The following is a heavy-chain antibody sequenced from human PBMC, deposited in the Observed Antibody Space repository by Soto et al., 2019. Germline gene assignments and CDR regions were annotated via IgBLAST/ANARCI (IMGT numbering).Heavy chain of an antibody. Sequence: QITLKESGPTLVKPTQTLKLTCTCTGLSLSSTGAAVDWIRQPPGKALQWLALIYWEDDKRYSPSLKSRLTITKDTSKNEVVLTMTNMDPVDAGTYYCAHSMAHNNHAMDVWGQGTTVTVSS. CDR1: GLSLSSTGAA. CDR2: IYWEDDK. J-gene: IGHJ6*02. CDR3: AHSMAHNNHAMDV. V-gene: IGHV2-5*02. D-gene: IGHD3-10*01.